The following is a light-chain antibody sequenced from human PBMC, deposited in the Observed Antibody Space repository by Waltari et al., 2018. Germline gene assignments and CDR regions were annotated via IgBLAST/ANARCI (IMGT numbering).Light chain of an antibody. CDR3: SSYTSSSTLV. Sequence: QSALTQPASVSGSPGQSIPISCPGTSSAVGAYNYVSWYQQHPGKAPKLMIYEVSNRPSGVSNRFSGSKSGNTASLTISGLQAEDEADYYCSSYTSSSTLVFSGGTKLTVL. J-gene: IGLJ2*01. CDR2: EVS. CDR1: SSAVGAYNY. V-gene: IGLV2-14*01.